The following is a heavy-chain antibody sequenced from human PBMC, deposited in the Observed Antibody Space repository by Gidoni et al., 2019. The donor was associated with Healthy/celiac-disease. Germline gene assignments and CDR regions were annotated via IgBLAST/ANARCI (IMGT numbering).Heavy chain of an antibody. J-gene: IGHJ5*02. CDR1: GGSISSYY. D-gene: IGHD3-10*02. Sequence: QVQLQESGPGLVKPSETLSLTCTVSGGSISSYYWSWIRQPPGKGLEWIGYTYYSGSTNYNPSLKSRVTIPVDTSKNQFSRKLSSVTAADTAGYYCARVGHRMLGSELFENWFDPWGQGTLVTVSS. CDR3: ARVGHRMLGSELFENWFDP. CDR2: TYYSGST. V-gene: IGHV4-59*01.